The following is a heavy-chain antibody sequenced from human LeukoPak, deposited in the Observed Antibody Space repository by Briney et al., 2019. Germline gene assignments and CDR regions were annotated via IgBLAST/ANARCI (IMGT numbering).Heavy chain of an antibody. Sequence: ASVKVSCKASGYTFTGYYMHWVRQAPGQGLEWMGWINPNSGGTNYAQKFQGRVTMTRDTSISTAYMELSRLRSDDTAVYYCARDRVGYSSGWFHYWGQGTLVTVSS. CDR3: ARDRVGYSSGWFHY. D-gene: IGHD6-19*01. CDR1: GYTFTGYY. J-gene: IGHJ4*02. CDR2: INPNSGGT. V-gene: IGHV1-2*02.